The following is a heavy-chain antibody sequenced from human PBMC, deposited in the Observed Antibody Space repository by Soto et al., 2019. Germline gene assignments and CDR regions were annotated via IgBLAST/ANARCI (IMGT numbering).Heavy chain of an antibody. CDR3: ARRAVPPTCSGGSCGMGV. V-gene: IGHV5-51*01. CDR2: IYPGDSDT. D-gene: IGHD2-15*01. CDR1: GYSFTSYW. J-gene: IGHJ6*02. Sequence: GESLKISCKGSGYSFTSYWIGWVRQMPGKGLEWMGIIYPGDSDTRYSPSFQGQVTISADKSISTAYLQWSSLKASDTAMYYCARRAVPPTCSGGSCGMGVWGQGTTVTVSS.